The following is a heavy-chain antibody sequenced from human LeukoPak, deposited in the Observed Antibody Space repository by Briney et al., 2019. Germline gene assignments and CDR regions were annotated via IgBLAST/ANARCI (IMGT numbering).Heavy chain of an antibody. D-gene: IGHD6-19*01. V-gene: IGHV3-21*01. CDR2: ISSSSSYI. CDR1: GFTFSSYA. J-gene: IGHJ4*02. CDR3: ARDHEDSGYSSGRFDY. Sequence: AGGSLRLSCAASGFTFSSYAMSWVRQAPGKGLEWVSSISSSSSYIYYADSVKGRFTISRDNAKNSLYLQMNSLRAEDTAVYYCARDHEDSGYSSGRFDYWGLGTLVTVSS.